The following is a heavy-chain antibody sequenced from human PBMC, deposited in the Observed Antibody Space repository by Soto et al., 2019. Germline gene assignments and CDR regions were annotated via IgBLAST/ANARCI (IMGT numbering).Heavy chain of an antibody. CDR2: IYPSDSDI. D-gene: IGHD2-15*01. Sequence: RQISCKGSGYTFTSYWIGWVRQMPGEGLEWMGVIYPSDSDIRYSPSFQGKVTISADKSITTAYLQWSSLKAADTAMYYCVRSGTSSGRFSDYWGQGTLVTVSS. V-gene: IGHV5-51*01. CDR3: VRSGTSSGRFSDY. CDR1: GYTFTSYW. J-gene: IGHJ4*02.